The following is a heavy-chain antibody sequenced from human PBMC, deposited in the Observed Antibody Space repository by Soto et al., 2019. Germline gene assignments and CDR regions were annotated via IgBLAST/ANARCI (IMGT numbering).Heavy chain of an antibody. CDR3: AKCMTTVTTFPFDI. CDR2: ISGTGVGT. V-gene: IGHV3-23*01. J-gene: IGHJ3*02. CDR1: GFTFSSYA. D-gene: IGHD4-17*01. Sequence: EVQLLESGGGLVQPGGSLRLSCAASGFTFSSYAMSWVRQAPGKGLEWVSAISGTGVGTYYADSVKGRFAISRDNSKNTLYLQMNSLRAEDTAVYYCAKCMTTVTTFPFDIWGQGTMVTVSS.